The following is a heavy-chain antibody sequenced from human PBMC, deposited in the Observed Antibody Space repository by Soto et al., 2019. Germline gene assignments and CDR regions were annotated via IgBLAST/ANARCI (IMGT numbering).Heavy chain of an antibody. Sequence: GGSLRLSCAASGFTFSSYAMSWVRQAPGKGLEWVSAISGSGGSTYYADSVKGRFTISRDNSKNTLYLQMNSLRAEDTAVYYCAKDLGSGYSSSWFAFDIWGQGTMVTVSS. D-gene: IGHD6-13*01. CDR3: AKDLGSGYSSSWFAFDI. J-gene: IGHJ3*02. CDR1: GFTFSSYA. V-gene: IGHV3-23*01. CDR2: ISGSGGST.